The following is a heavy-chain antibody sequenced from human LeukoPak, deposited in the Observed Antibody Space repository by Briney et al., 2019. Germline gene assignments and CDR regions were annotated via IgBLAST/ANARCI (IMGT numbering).Heavy chain of an antibody. CDR1: GFTFSSYW. V-gene: IGHV3-7*01. CDR3: ARVDLDTAMVQYYYYYYGMDV. Sequence: GGSLRLSCAASGFTFSSYWMSWVRQAPGKGLEWVANIKQEGREKYYVDSVKGRFTISRDNAKNSLYLQMNSLRAEDTAVYYCARVDLDTAMVQYYYYYYGMDVWGQGTTVTVSS. J-gene: IGHJ6*02. CDR2: IKQEGREK. D-gene: IGHD5-18*01.